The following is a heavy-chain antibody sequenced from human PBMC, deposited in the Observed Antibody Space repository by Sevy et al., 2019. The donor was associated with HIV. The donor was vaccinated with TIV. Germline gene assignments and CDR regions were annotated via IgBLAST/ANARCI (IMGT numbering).Heavy chain of an antibody. Sequence: GESLKISCKGSGYSFTSYWIDWVRQMPGKGLEWMGIIYPGDSDTRYSPSFQGQVTISADKSISTAYLQWSSLKASDTAMYYCARHTIYCSGGSCYSDYYFDYWGQGTLVTVSS. CDR1: GYSFTSYW. V-gene: IGHV5-51*01. D-gene: IGHD2-15*01. CDR2: IYPGDSDT. J-gene: IGHJ4*02. CDR3: ARHTIYCSGGSCYSDYYFDY.